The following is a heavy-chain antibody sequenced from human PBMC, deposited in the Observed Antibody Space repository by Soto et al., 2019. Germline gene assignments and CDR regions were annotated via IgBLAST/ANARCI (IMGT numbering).Heavy chain of an antibody. V-gene: IGHV4-30-4*01. CDR2: IYYSGST. Sequence: LSETLSLTCTVSGGSISSGDYYWSWIRQPPGKGLEWIGYIYYSGSTYYNPSLKSRVTISVDTSKNQFSLKLSSVTAADTAVYYCARVIPYGSGWEFDYWGQGTQVTVSS. J-gene: IGHJ4*02. CDR1: GGSISSGDYY. CDR3: ARVIPYGSGWEFDY. D-gene: IGHD6-19*01.